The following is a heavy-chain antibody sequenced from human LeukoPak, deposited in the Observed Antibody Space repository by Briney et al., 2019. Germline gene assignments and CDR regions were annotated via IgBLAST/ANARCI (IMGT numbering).Heavy chain of an antibody. V-gene: IGHV1-18*01. Sequence: ASVKVSCKASGYTFTSSGIIWVRQAPGQGLEWMGWISAYNGNTNYAQKLQGRVTMTTDTSTSTAYMELRSLRSDDTAVYYCARSMGATLAWYYFDYWGQGTLVTVSS. J-gene: IGHJ4*02. CDR3: ARSMGATLAWYYFDY. CDR1: GYTFTSSG. D-gene: IGHD1-26*01. CDR2: ISAYNGNT.